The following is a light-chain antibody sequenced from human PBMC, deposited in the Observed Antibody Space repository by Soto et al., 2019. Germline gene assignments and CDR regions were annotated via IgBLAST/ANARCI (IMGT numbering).Light chain of an antibody. J-gene: IGLJ1*01. CDR2: SNN. V-gene: IGLV1-44*01. Sequence: QSVLTQPPSASGTPGQRVTISCSGSSSNIGSNTVNWYQQLPGTAPKLLIYSNNQRPSGVPARFSGSKSGTSASLAISGLQSEDEADYYCATWEDSLNGVFGTGTKLTVL. CDR3: ATWEDSLNGV. CDR1: SSNIGSNT.